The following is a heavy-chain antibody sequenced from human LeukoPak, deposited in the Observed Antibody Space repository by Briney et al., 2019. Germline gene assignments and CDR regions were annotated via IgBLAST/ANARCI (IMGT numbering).Heavy chain of an antibody. CDR3: AKAYSSSWYGQYYDY. CDR2: ISGSGGST. CDR1: GFTFSSYG. D-gene: IGHD6-13*01. J-gene: IGHJ4*02. V-gene: IGHV3-23*01. Sequence: GGSLRLSCAASGFTFSSYGMSWVRQAPGKGLEWVSAISGSGGSTYYAGSVKGRFTISRDNSKNTLYLQMNSLRAEDTAVYYCAKAYSSSWYGQYYDYWGQGTLVTVSS.